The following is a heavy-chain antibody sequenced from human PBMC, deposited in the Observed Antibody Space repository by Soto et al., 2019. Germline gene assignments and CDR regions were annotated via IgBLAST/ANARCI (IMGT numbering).Heavy chain of an antibody. J-gene: IGHJ5*02. V-gene: IGHV1-18*01. CDR3: ARAPPGEGAAMFDL. CDR1: GYTFSNYG. D-gene: IGHD3-10*01. CDR2: ISAYNGNI. Sequence: QVQLVQSGAEVKKPGASVKVSCKASGYTFSNYGISWVRQAPGQGLEWMGWISAYNGNIKFAQKVQGRVTMTTATFTSTAYMELRSLRSDDTAVYYCARAPPGEGAAMFDLWGQGTLVTGSS.